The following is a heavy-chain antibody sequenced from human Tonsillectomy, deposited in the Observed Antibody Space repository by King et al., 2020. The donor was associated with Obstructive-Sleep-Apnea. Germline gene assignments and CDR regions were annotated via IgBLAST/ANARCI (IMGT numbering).Heavy chain of an antibody. CDR3: YGSGSYYNAGVWFDP. CDR2: IYFSGST. V-gene: IGHV4-39*06. CDR1: GGSISSSSYY. Sequence: RLQLQESGPGLVKPSETLSLTCTVSGGSISSSSYYWGWIRQPPGKGLEWIGSIYFSGSTYYNPSLKSRVTISVDTSKNQFSLKLSSATAPDTAVYYCYGSGSYYNAGVWFDPWGQGTLVTVSS. D-gene: IGHD3-10*01. J-gene: IGHJ5*02.